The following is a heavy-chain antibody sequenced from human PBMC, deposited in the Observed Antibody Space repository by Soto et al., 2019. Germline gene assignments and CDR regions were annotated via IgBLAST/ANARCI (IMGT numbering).Heavy chain of an antibody. CDR3: ATDIWIGASRSNA. D-gene: IGHD1-20*01. CDR2: IIPIFGTA. CDR1: GGTFSSYA. J-gene: IGHJ4*02. Sequence: GASVKVSCKASGGTFSSYAISWVRQAPGQGLEWMGGIIPIFGTANYAQKFQGRVTITADESTSTAYMELSSLRSEDTAAYYCATDIWIGASRSNAWGQGTLVTVSS. V-gene: IGHV1-69*13.